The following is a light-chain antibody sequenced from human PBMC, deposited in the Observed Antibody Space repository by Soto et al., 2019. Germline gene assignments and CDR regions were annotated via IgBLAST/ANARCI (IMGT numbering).Light chain of an antibody. CDR1: SSNIGAGYD. J-gene: IGLJ2*01. CDR3: QSYDSSLSVYVV. CDR2: GNS. V-gene: IGLV1-40*01. Sequence: QSVLTQPPSVSGAPGQRVTISCTGSSSNIGAGYDVHWYQQLPGTAPKLLIYGNSNRPSGVPDRFSGSKSGTSASQAITGLQAEDEADYYCQSYDSSLSVYVVFGGGTKVTVL.